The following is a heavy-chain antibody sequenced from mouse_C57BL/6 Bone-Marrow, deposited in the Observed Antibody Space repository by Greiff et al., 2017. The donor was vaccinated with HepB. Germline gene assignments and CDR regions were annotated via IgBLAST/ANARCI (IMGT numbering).Heavy chain of an antibody. CDR3: TREGHWFAY. CDR1: GFTFSSYA. V-gene: IGHV5-9-1*02. CDR2: ISSGGDYI. J-gene: IGHJ3*01. D-gene: IGHD3-3*01. Sequence: EVMLVESGEGLVKPGGSLKLSCAASGFTFSSYAMSWVRQTPEKRLEWVAYISSGGDYIYYADTVKGRFTLSRDNARNTLYLQMSSLKSEDTAMYYGTREGHWFAYWGQGTLVTVSA.